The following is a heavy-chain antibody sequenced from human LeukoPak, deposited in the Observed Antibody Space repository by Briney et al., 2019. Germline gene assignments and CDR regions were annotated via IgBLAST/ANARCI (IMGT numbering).Heavy chain of an antibody. V-gene: IGHV3-23*01. CDR2: ISGSGGST. J-gene: IGHJ4*02. CDR1: GFTFSIYD. CDR3: AKEPIVGATTGDF. Sequence: GGSLRLSCAASGFTFSIYDMGWVRQAPGKGLEWVSAISGSGGSTYYTDSVKGRFTISRDNSKNTLDLQMNSLRAEDTAVYYCAKEPIVGATTGDFWGQGTLVTVSS. D-gene: IGHD1-26*01.